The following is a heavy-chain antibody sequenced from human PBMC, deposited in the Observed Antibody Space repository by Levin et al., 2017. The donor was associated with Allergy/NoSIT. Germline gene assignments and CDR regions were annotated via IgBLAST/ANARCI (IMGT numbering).Heavy chain of an antibody. Sequence: AGGSLRLSCAASGFTFSSYGMHWVRQAPGKGLEWVAVIWYDGSNKYYADSVKGRFTISRDNSKNTLYLQMNSLRAEDTAVYYCARGDTGNWFDPWGQGTLVTVSS. J-gene: IGHJ5*02. D-gene: IGHD5-18*01. V-gene: IGHV3-33*01. CDR2: IWYDGSNK. CDR3: ARGDTGNWFDP. CDR1: GFTFSSYG.